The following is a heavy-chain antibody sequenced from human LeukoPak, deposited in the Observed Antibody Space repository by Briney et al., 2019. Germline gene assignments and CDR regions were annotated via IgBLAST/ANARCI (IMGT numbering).Heavy chain of an antibody. CDR3: ARAKFDSSGYYYRGFDI. CDR1: GFTFSDYY. J-gene: IGHJ3*02. CDR2: ISSSGSTI. Sequence: GGSLRLSCAASGFTFSDYYMSWIRQAPGKGLEWVSYISSSGSTIYYADSVKGRFSTSRDNAKKSLYLQMNSLRAEDTAVYYCARAKFDSSGYYYRGFDIWGQGTMVTVSS. D-gene: IGHD3-22*01. V-gene: IGHV3-11*04.